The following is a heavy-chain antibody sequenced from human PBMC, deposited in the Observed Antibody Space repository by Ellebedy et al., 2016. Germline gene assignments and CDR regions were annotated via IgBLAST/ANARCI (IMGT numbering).Heavy chain of an antibody. Sequence: GGSLRLXXAASGFTFSSYAMSWIRQAPGKGLEWVSYISSSGRTIYYADSVKGRFTISRDNAKNSLYLQMNSLRAEDTAVYFCAKVTRGLGQVLTGYYPTYGMDVWGQGTTVTVSS. V-gene: IGHV3-11*01. CDR1: GFTFSSYA. CDR2: ISSSGRTI. CDR3: AKVTRGLGQVLTGYYPTYGMDV. J-gene: IGHJ6*02. D-gene: IGHD3-9*01.